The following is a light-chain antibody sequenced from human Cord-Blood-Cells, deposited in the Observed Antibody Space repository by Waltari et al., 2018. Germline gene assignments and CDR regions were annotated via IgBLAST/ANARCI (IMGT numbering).Light chain of an antibody. J-gene: IGKJ4*01. CDR2: GAS. V-gene: IGKV3-15*01. CDR1: QSVSSN. CDR3: QQYNNWPPLT. Sequence: EIVMTQSTATLSVSPGERATLSCRASQSVSSNLAWYQQNPGQAPRLLIYGASTRATGIPARFSGSGSGTEFTLTISSLQSEDFAVYYCQQYNNWPPLTFGGGTKVEIK.